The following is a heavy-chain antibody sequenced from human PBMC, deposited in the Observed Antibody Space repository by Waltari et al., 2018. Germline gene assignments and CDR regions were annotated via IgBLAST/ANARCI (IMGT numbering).Heavy chain of an antibody. CDR2: IGPDGSDK. V-gene: IGHV3-7*01. CDR3: VGWNDPINS. CDR1: GFPIRRFG. D-gene: IGHD1-1*01. Sequence: EAQLVQSGGGLVQPGGSLTRSCAASGFPIRRFGMTWIRQAPGQGLQWVAHIGPDGSDKYYVDSVKGRFTISRDNAENSLLLQMSSLRVEDTALYYCVGWNDPINSWGQGTLVAVSS. J-gene: IGHJ4*02.